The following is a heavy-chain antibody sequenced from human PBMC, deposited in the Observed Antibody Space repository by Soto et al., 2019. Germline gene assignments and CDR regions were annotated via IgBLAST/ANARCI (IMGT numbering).Heavy chain of an antibody. D-gene: IGHD3-3*01. CDR3: ARQNKNYDLPDY. CDR2: IYYSGST. CDR1: GGSISSGGYY. J-gene: IGHJ4*02. Sequence: SETLSLTCTVSGGSISSGGYYWSWIRQHPGKGLEWIGYIYYSGSTNYNPSLKSRVTISVDTSKNQFSLKLSSVTAADTAVYYCARQNKNYDLPDYWGQGAPVTVSS. V-gene: IGHV4-61*08.